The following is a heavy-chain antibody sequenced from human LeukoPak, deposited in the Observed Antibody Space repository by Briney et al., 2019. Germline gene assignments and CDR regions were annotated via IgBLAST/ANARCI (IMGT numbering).Heavy chain of an antibody. V-gene: IGHV4-59*01. CDR2: IYYSGST. J-gene: IGHJ6*02. CDR3: ARSRSHYYYYGMDV. Sequence: SEILSLTCTVSGGSISSYYWSWMRQPPGKGLEWIGYIYYSGSTNYNPSLKSRVTISVDTSKNQFSLKLSSVTAADKAVYYCARSRSHYYYYGMDVWGQGTTVTVSS. CDR1: GGSISSYY. D-gene: IGHD1-26*01.